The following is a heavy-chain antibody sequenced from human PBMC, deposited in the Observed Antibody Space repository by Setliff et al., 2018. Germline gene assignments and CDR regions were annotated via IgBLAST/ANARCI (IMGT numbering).Heavy chain of an antibody. CDR1: GFTFSNYG. CDR3: AKMGHRQLLSISNWFDP. J-gene: IGHJ5*02. Sequence: GGSLRLSCVASGFTFSNYGMHWVRQAPGKGLEWVALIWNDGSTKFYGDSVKGRFTISRDNSENTLYLQMNSLRAEDTAVYYCAKMGHRQLLSISNWFDPWGQGTLVTVSS. CDR2: IWNDGSTK. V-gene: IGHV3-33*06. D-gene: IGHD2-2*01.